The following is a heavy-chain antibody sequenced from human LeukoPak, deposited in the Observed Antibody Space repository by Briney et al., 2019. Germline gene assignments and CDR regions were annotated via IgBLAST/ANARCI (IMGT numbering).Heavy chain of an antibody. CDR3: VTYSSGSFR. Sequence: PGGSLRLSCAASGFSFSSYWMHWVRQAPGKGPVWIARINSDGSTTSYADSVKGRFTISRDNAKDTLYLQMNSLRAEDTAVYYCVTYSSGSFRWGQGTLVTVSS. V-gene: IGHV3-74*01. CDR1: GFSFSSYW. CDR2: INSDGSTT. J-gene: IGHJ4*02. D-gene: IGHD5-18*01.